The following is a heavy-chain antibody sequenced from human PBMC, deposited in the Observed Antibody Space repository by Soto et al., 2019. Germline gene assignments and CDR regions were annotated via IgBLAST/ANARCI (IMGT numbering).Heavy chain of an antibody. Sequence: QVQLVQSGAEVKKPGSSVKVSCKASGGTFSGYTISWVRQAPGQGLEWVGGIIPTYDTANYAQKFRGRVTITADETTSPAYMELCRRTSEDTGVYYCATDGGYDCGISGCPAHSLGEGPLVNVSS. CDR3: ATDGGYDCGISGCPAHS. CDR1: GGTFSGYT. CDR2: IIPTYDTA. V-gene: IGHV1-69*01. J-gene: IGHJ4*02. D-gene: IGHD2-2*01.